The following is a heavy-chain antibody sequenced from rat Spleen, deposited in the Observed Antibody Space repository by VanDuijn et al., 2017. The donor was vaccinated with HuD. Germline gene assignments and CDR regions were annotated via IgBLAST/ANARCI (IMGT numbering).Heavy chain of an antibody. V-gene: IGHV5-31*01. J-gene: IGHJ1*01. CDR1: GFTFNNYW. CDR3: TRVDTMGITRGYWYFDF. D-gene: IGHD1-9*01. CDR2: ITNTGGST. Sequence: EVQLVESGGGLVQPGRSLKLSCVASGFTFNNYWMTWIRQAPGKGLEWVASITNTGGSTYYPDSVKGRFTISRDNAKSTLYLQMNSLRSEDTATYYCTRVDTMGITRGYWYFDFWGPGTMVTVSS.